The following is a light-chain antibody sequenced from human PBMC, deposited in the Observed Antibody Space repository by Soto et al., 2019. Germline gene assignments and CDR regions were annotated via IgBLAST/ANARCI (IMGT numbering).Light chain of an antibody. J-gene: IGKJ4*02. V-gene: IGKV3-20*01. CDR1: QSIRSSY. Sequence: EIVLTQSPGTLSLSPGERATLSCRASQSIRSSYLAWYQQKPGQAPRLLIYGASSRDTGIPDRFSGSGSGTDFPLTISRLEAEDFAVYYCAQYGSNPKTFGGGTKVEIK. CDR2: GAS. CDR3: AQYGSNPKT.